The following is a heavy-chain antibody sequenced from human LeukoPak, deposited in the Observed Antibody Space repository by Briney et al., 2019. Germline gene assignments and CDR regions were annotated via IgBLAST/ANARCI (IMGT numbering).Heavy chain of an antibody. CDR2: IYSGGTT. D-gene: IGHD5-24*01. CDR1: GFTVSSNY. Sequence: GGSLRLSCAASGFTVSSNYMSWVRQAPGKGLEWVSVIYSGGTTYYSDSVRGRFTISRDNSKITLYLQMNSLTADDTAVYYCARIDGSDDYWGQGTLVTVSS. J-gene: IGHJ4*02. CDR3: ARIDGSDDY. V-gene: IGHV3-53*01.